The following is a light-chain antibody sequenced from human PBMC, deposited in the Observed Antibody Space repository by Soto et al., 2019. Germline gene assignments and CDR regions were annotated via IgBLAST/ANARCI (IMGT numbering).Light chain of an antibody. J-gene: IGLJ3*02. Sequence: QSALTQPASVSGSRGQSITISCTGTSSDVGGYNYVSWYQQHPGKVPKLMIYEVNNRPSGVSNRFSGSKSANTASLTISVLQADDEADYYCSSFTSTSTQVFGGGTKLTVL. CDR1: SSDVGGYNY. CDR2: EVN. CDR3: SSFTSTSTQV. V-gene: IGLV2-14*01.